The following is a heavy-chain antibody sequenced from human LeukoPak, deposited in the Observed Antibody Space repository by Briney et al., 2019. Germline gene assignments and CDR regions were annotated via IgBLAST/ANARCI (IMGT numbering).Heavy chain of an antibody. J-gene: IGHJ4*02. D-gene: IGHD6-19*01. V-gene: IGHV3-21*01. Sequence: GGSLRLSCAASGFTFSSYSMNWVRQAPGKGLEWVSSISSSSSYIYYADSVKGRFTISRDNAKNSLYLQMNSLRAEDTAVYYCARDEAVAEPYFDYWSQGTLVTVSS. CDR3: ARDEAVAEPYFDY. CDR1: GFTFSSYS. CDR2: ISSSSSYI.